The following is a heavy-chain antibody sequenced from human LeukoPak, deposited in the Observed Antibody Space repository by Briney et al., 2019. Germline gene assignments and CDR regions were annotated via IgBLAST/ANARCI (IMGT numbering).Heavy chain of an antibody. J-gene: IGHJ6*02. D-gene: IGHD5-18*01. CDR3: ARVGGYSYGFAPGCYGMDV. CDR2: IKQDGSEK. CDR1: GFTFSSYW. Sequence: GGSLRLSCAASGFTFSSYWMSWVRQAPGKGLEWVANIKQDGSEKYHVDSVKGRFTISRDNAKNSLYLQMNSLRAEDTAVYYCARVGGYSYGFAPGCYGMDVWGQGTTVTVSS. V-gene: IGHV3-7*05.